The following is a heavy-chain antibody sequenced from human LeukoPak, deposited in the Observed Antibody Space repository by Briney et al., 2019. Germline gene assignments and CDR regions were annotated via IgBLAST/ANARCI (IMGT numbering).Heavy chain of an antibody. J-gene: IGHJ4*02. CDR3: AKVGGYCSSTSCFPPGY. CDR1: GFTFSSYA. V-gene: IGHV3-30*02. Sequence: GGSLRLSCAASGFTFSSYAMHWVRQAPGKGLEWVAFIRYDGSNKYYADSVEGRFTISRDNSKNTLYLQMNSLRAEDTAVYYCAKVGGYCSSTSCFPPGYWGQGTLVTVSS. CDR2: IRYDGSNK. D-gene: IGHD2-2*01.